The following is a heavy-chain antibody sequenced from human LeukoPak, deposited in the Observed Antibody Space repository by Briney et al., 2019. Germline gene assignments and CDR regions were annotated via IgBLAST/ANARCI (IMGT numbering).Heavy chain of an antibody. Sequence: GGSLRLSCAASGFTFSSYAMSWVRQAPGKGLEWVSAISGSGGSTYYADSVKGRFTISRDNSKNTLYLQMNSLRAEDTAVYYCAKGSPYELWFGEWRAFDIWGQGTMVTVSS. CDR1: GFTFSSYA. J-gene: IGHJ3*02. CDR2: ISGSGGST. V-gene: IGHV3-23*01. CDR3: AKGSPYELWFGEWRAFDI. D-gene: IGHD3-10*01.